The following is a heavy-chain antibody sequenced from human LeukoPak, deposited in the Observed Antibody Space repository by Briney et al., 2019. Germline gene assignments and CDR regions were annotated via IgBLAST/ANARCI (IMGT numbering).Heavy chain of an antibody. CDR2: IYYSGST. CDR1: GGSISSSSYY. CDR3: ARHVLSGYLNYWYFDL. V-gene: IGHV4-39*01. Sequence: SGTLSLTCTVSGGSISSSSYYWGWIRQPPGKGLEWIGSIYYSGSTYYNPSLKSRVTISVDTSKNQFSLKLSSVTAADTAVYYCARHVLSGYLNYWYFDLWGRGTLVTVSS. D-gene: IGHD3-3*01. J-gene: IGHJ2*01.